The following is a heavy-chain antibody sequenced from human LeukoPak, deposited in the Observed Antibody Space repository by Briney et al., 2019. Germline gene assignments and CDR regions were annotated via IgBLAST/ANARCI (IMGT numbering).Heavy chain of an antibody. CDR3: ARIVVVPAAYGGIAARPADY. CDR1: GYTFTSYG. J-gene: IGHJ4*02. Sequence: GASVKVSCEASGYTFTSYGISWVRQAPGQGLEWMGWISAYNGNTNYAQKLQGRVTMTTDTSTSTAYMELRSLRSDDTAVYYCARIVVVPAAYGGIAARPADYWGQGTLVTVSS. CDR2: ISAYNGNT. V-gene: IGHV1-18*01. D-gene: IGHD2-2*01.